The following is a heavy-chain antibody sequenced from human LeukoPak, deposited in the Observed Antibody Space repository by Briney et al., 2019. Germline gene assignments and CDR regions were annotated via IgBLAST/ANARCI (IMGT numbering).Heavy chain of an antibody. V-gene: IGHV3-43*02. Sequence: GGSLRLSCAASGFTFDDYAMHWVRQAPGKGLEWVSLISGDGGNTYYADSVKGRFTISRDNAKNSLYLQMNSLRAEDTAVYYCAREDGYSSSWYSDYWGQGTLVTVSS. D-gene: IGHD6-13*01. CDR3: AREDGYSSSWYSDY. CDR1: GFTFDDYA. J-gene: IGHJ4*02. CDR2: ISGDGGNT.